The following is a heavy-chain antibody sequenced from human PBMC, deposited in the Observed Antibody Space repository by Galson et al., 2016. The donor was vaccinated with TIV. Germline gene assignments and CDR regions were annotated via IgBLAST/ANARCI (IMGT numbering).Heavy chain of an antibody. CDR2: IYPGDSET. CDR3: ARHNDDDVPSGSYPYYFGMDV. V-gene: IGHV5-51*01. D-gene: IGHD1-1*01. CDR1: GYTFTNYW. J-gene: IGHJ6*02. Sequence: QSGAEVKKPGESLKISCKGSGYTFTNYWIVWVRQMPGKGLEWMGIIYPGDSETTYSPSFQGQVTISADKSISTAYLQWSSLKASDTAMYYCARHNDDDVPSGSYPYYFGMDVWGQGTAVTVSS.